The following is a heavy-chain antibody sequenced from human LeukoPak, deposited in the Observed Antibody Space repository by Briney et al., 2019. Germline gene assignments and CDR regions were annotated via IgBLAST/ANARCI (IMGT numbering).Heavy chain of an antibody. J-gene: IGHJ6*03. D-gene: IGHD2-15*01. CDR2: ISGSGGST. CDR3: ARDRCSGGGCYFYYMDV. CDR1: GFTFRSYA. Sequence: GGSLRLSCAVSGFTFRSYAMSWVRQAPGKGLEWVSGISGSGGSTYYADSVKGRFTISRDNSKNTLYLQMNSLSAEDTAVYYCARDRCSGGGCYFYYMDVWGKGTTVAISS. V-gene: IGHV3-23*01.